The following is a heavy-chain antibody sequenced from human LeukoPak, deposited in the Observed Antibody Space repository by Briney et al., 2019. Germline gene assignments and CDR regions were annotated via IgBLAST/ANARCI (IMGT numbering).Heavy chain of an antibody. V-gene: IGHV3-21*01. CDR2: ISSSSYI. J-gene: IGHJ4*02. D-gene: IGHD1-26*01. Sequence: PGGSLRLSCAASGLTFSSYSMNWVCGGPGKGLEWVSSISSSSYIYYAASVKGRFTISRDTAKNPLYLQMNSLRAEDTAVYYCARDLYSSSYYYFDYWGQGTLVTVSS. CDR3: ARDLYSSSYYYFDY. CDR1: GLTFSSYS.